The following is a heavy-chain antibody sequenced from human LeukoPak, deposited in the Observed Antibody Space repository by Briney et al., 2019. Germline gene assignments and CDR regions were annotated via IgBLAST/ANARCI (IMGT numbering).Heavy chain of an antibody. CDR2: IIPILGIA. J-gene: IGHJ4*02. CDR1: GGTFSSYA. D-gene: IGHD2-2*01. V-gene: IGHV1-69*04. Sequence: SVKVSCKASGGTFSSYAISWVRRAPRQGLEWMGRIIPILGIANYAQKFQGRVTITADKSTSTAYMELSSLRSEDTAVYYCARDERPADWGQGTPVTVSS. CDR3: ARDERPAD.